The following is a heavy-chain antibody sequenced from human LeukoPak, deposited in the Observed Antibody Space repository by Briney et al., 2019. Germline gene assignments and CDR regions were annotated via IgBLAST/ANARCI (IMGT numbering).Heavy chain of an antibody. D-gene: IGHD5-24*01. CDR1: GYSFTDYY. J-gene: IGHJ3*01. CDR3: ALLRWLPNGFDV. Sequence: ASVKVSCKASGYSFTDYYLHWVRQAPGQGLEWMGWINPSLHTPNYAQKFQGRITITADESTTTAYLEMSSLRSEDTALYYCALLRWLPNGFDVWGRGTVVTVAS. V-gene: IGHV1-69*11. CDR2: INPSLHTP.